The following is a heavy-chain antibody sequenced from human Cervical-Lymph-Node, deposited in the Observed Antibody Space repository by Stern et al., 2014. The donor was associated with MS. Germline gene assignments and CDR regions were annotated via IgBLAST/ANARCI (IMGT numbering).Heavy chain of an antibody. CDR3: ARTGDDFGDYSLSY. CDR2: IYSSGST. CDR1: GGSINTNNYY. D-gene: IGHD4-17*01. Sequence: LQLQESGPGLVKPSETLSLTCTVSGGSINTNNYYWGWIRQPPGKGLEWIGNIYSSGSTFYSPSLKSRVTMSVDTSKNQFSLNRSSVTAADTAVYYCARTGDDFGDYSLSYWGQGTLVTVSS. V-gene: IGHV4-39*01. J-gene: IGHJ4*02.